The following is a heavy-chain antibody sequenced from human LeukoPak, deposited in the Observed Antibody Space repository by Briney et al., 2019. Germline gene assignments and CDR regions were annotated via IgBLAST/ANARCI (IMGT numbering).Heavy chain of an antibody. J-gene: IGHJ4*02. V-gene: IGHV1-18*01. CDR3: ARDNVVVPALDY. CDR1: GYTFTSYG. Sequence: GASVKVSFRASGYTFTSYGISWVRQAPGQGLEWMGWISAYNGNTNYAQKLQGRVTMTTDTSTSTAYMELRSLRSDDTAVYYCARDNVVVPALDYWGQGTLVTVSS. CDR2: ISAYNGNT. D-gene: IGHD2-2*01.